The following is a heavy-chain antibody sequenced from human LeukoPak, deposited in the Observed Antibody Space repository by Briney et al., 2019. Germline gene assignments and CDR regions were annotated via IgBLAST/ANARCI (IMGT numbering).Heavy chain of an antibody. V-gene: IGHV3-23*01. D-gene: IGHD1-14*01. J-gene: IGHJ5*02. Sequence: GGSLRLSCAASEFTFSNYAMNWVRQAPGRGLEWVSGISGGGGSTYYAASVKGRFTISRDNSKNTLYLQMDSLRAEDTALYYCAKGSGINHYHWIDPWGQGTLVTVSS. CDR1: EFTFSNYA. CDR2: ISGGGGST. CDR3: AKGSGINHYHWIDP.